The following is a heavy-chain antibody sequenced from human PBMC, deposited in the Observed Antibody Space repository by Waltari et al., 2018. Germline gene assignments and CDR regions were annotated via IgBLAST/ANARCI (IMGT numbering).Heavy chain of an antibody. D-gene: IGHD3-10*01. CDR2: ISYDGSNK. CDR1: GFPSVALA. CDR3: AKDAVLLWFGEGSMDV. Sequence: QVQLVESGEGGFRLGGPLDSPCPALGFPSVALAIPWSPRAPGKGLEWVAVISYDGSNKYYADSVKGRFTISRDNSKNTLYLQMNSLRAEDTAVYYCAKDAVLLWFGEGSMDVWGQGTTVTVSS. J-gene: IGHJ6*02. V-gene: IGHV3-30*18.